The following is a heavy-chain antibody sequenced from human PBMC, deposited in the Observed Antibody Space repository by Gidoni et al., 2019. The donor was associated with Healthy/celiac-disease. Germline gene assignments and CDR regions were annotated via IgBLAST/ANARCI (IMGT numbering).Heavy chain of an antibody. CDR1: GGSISRYY. Sequence: QVQLQESGPGLVKPSETLSLTCTVAGGSISRYYWSWIRQPAGKGLEWIGRIYTSGSTNYNPSLKSRVTMSVDTSTNQFSLKLSSVTAADPAVYYCARVRNAMIVVVTNDAFDIWGQGTMVTVSS. D-gene: IGHD3-22*01. CDR2: IYTSGST. V-gene: IGHV4-4*07. CDR3: ARVRNAMIVVVTNDAFDI. J-gene: IGHJ3*02.